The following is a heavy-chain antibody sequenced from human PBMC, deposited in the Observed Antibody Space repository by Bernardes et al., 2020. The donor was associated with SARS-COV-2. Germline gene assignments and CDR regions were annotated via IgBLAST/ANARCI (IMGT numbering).Heavy chain of an antibody. CDR3: AKGVVWDYYYYGMDV. V-gene: IGHV3-23*01. J-gene: IGHJ6*02. D-gene: IGHD2-15*01. Sequence: GGSLRLSCAASGFTFSSYAMSWVRQAPGKGLEWVSAISGSGGSTSYADSVKGRFTISRDNSKNTLYLQMNSLRAEDTAVYYCAKGVVWDYYYYGMDVWGQGTTVTVSS. CDR1: GFTFSSYA. CDR2: ISGSGGST.